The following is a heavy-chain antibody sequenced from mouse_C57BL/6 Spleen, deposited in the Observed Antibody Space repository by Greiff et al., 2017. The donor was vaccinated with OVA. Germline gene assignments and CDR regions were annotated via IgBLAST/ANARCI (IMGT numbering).Heavy chain of an antibody. Sequence: QVQLKESGAELARPGASVKLSCKASGYTFTSYGISWVKQRPGQGLEWIGEIYPRSGNTYYNEKFKGKATLTADKSSSTAYMALRSLTSEYSAVYFGARGNYGSSYYFDYWGQVTTLTVSS. V-gene: IGHV1-81*01. D-gene: IGHD1-1*01. CDR2: IYPRSGNT. J-gene: IGHJ2*01. CDR3: ARGNYGSSYYFDY. CDR1: GYTFTSYG.